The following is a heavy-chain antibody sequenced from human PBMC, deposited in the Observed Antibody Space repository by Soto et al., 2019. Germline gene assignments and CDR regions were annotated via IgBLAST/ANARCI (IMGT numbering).Heavy chain of an antibody. J-gene: IGHJ6*02. CDR3: TRDKIYYDFWSGYYTPSNYGMDV. V-gene: IGHV3-49*03. Sequence: GGCMRLSCTACGVSFGDYAMSGFRKAPGKGLEWVGFIRSKAYGGTTEYAASVKGRFTISRDDSKSIAYLQMNSLKTEDTAVYYCTRDKIYYDFWSGYYTPSNYGMDVWGQGTTVTVSS. CDR1: GVSFGDYA. CDR2: IRSKAYGGTT. D-gene: IGHD3-3*01.